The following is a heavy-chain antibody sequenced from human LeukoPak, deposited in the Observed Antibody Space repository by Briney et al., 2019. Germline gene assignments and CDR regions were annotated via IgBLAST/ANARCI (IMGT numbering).Heavy chain of an antibody. J-gene: IGHJ4*02. CDR3: ARDSTPMYTCSWVDY. V-gene: IGHV3-11*01. CDR2: ISSSGSTI. Sequence: GGSLRLSCAASGFTFSDYYMSWIRQAPGKGLEWVSYISSSGSTIYYADSVKGRFTISRDNAKNSLYLQMNSLRAEDTAVYYCARDSTPMYTCSWVDYWGQGTLVTVSS. CDR1: GFTFSDYY. D-gene: IGHD6-13*01.